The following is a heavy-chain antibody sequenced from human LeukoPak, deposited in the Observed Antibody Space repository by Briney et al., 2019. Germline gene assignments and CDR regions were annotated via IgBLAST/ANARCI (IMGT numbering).Heavy chain of an antibody. J-gene: IGHJ3*02. CDR1: GFSFGNYW. CDR3: ARDFLYSRFTVTTSYAFDI. D-gene: IGHD4-11*01. V-gene: IGHV3-74*01. CDR2: ITSDGSTT. Sequence: GGSLRLSCVGSGFSFGNYWMHWVRQAPGKGLVWVSRITSDGSTTSYADSVKGRFTISRDNARNTLYLQMNSLRAEDTAVYYCARDFLYSRFTVTTSYAFDIWGQGTMVTVSS.